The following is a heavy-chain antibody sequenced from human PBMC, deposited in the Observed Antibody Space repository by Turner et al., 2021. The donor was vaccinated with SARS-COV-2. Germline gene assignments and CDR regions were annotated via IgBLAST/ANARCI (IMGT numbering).Heavy chain of an antibody. CDR2: INPSGGST. J-gene: IGHJ4*02. CDR3: ARDSRGGRWLQPFWY. D-gene: IGHD3-16*01. V-gene: IGHV1-46*01. Sequence: QVQLVQSGAEVKKPGASVQVSCKASGYTFSSYYMHWVRQAPGQGLEWMGIINPSGGSTAYAQRFQGRVTMTRDTSTSTLYMELSSLRSEDTAVYYCARDSRGGRWLQPFWYWGQGTLVTVSS. CDR1: GYTFSSYY.